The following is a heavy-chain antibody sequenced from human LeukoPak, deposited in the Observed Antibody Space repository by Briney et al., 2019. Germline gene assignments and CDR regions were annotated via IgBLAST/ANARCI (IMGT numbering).Heavy chain of an antibody. CDR3: ARVIMITFGGVPLLGESAFDI. Sequence: SETLSLTCTVSGYSISSGYYWGWIRQPPGKGLEWIGSIYHSGSTYYNPSLKSRVTISVDTSKNQFSLKLSSVTAADTAVYYCARVIMITFGGVPLLGESAFDIWDQGTMVTVSS. CDR2: IYHSGST. CDR1: GYSISSGYY. V-gene: IGHV4-38-2*02. J-gene: IGHJ3*02. D-gene: IGHD3-16*01.